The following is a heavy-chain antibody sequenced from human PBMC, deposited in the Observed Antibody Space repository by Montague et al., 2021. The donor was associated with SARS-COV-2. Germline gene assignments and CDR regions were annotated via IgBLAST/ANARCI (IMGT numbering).Heavy chain of an antibody. D-gene: IGHD3-10*01. V-gene: IGHV4-39*01. CDR1: GGSITRNYY. Sequence: SETLSLTCTVSGGSITRNYYWGWIRQPPGKGLEWVGNIYYSGTTFINPSLESRVTISVDASKNQFSLDLTSVTAADTAVYYCARPLVRGVPKAFDIWGQGALDIVSS. CDR2: IYYSGTT. CDR3: ARPLVRGVPKAFDI. J-gene: IGHJ3*02.